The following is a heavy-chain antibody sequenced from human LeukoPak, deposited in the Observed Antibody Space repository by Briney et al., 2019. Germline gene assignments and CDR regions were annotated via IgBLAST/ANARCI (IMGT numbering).Heavy chain of an antibody. V-gene: IGHV1-46*01. D-gene: IGHD6-6*01. J-gene: IGHJ4*02. CDR2: INPSGGST. CDR3: ARDQEYRRWFFEDYFDY. Sequence: ASVKGSCKASGYTFTSYYMHWVRQAPGQGREWMGIINPSGGSTSYAQKSQGRVTMTRDTSTSTVYMELSSLRSEDTAVYYCARDQEYRRWFFEDYFDYWGQGTLVTVSS. CDR1: GYTFTSYY.